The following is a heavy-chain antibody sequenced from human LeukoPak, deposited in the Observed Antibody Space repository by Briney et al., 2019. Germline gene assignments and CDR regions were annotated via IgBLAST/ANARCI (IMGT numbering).Heavy chain of an antibody. CDR3: ARGRCDFWSGYILDY. V-gene: IGHV4-34*01. J-gene: IGHJ4*02. D-gene: IGHD3-3*01. Sequence: SETLSLTCAVYGGSFSGYYWSWIRQPPGKGLEWIGEINHSGSTYYNPSLKSRVTISVDTSKNQFSLKLSSVTAADTAVYYCARGRCDFWSGYILDYWGQGTLVTVSS. CDR1: GGSFSGYY. CDR2: INHSGST.